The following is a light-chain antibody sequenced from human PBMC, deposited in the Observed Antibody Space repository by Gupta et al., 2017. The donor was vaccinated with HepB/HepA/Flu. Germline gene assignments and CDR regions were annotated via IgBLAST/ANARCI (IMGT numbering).Light chain of an antibody. J-gene: IGKJ3*01. V-gene: IGKV3-20*01. CDR1: QSVSSTY. CDR2: GTS. Sequence: VLPQFPGTLSLSPGERATLSCRASQSVSSTYLAWYQRKPGQAPRLLIYGTSTRATGVADRFSGSGSGTDFTLNISRLDTEDFAVYYCQQYASVPPTFGPGTKVEIE. CDR3: QQYASVPPT.